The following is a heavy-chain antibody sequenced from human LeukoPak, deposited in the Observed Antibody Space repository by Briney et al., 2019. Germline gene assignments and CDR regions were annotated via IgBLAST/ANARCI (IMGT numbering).Heavy chain of an antibody. D-gene: IGHD6-19*01. CDR3: AELAGRGI. V-gene: IGHV3-23*01. CDR1: GFTSSSYS. Sequence: GGSLRLSCAVSGFTSSSYSMSWVRHAPGKGLECVSAIGGPGRSTYYADSVKARITKSADNPKNTLYRQMSSRRAVDTAGYYCAELAGRGIWGQGTLVTVSS. J-gene: IGHJ4*02. CDR2: IGGPGRST.